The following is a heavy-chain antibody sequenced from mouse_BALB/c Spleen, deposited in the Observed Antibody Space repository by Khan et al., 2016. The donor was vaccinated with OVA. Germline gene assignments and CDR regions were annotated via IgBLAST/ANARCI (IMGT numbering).Heavy chain of an antibody. CDR1: GFTFSSYW. V-gene: IGHV6-3*01. Sequence: EVKLEESGGGLVQPGGSMKLSCVASGFTFSSYWMSWVRQSPEKGLEWVAEIRLKSDNYATHYAESVKGKFTISRDDSKSRLYLQMNSLRAADTGIYYCTARAYAMDYWGQGTSVTVSS. CDR3: TARAYAMDY. D-gene: IGHD3-3*01. CDR2: IRLKSDNYAT. J-gene: IGHJ4*01.